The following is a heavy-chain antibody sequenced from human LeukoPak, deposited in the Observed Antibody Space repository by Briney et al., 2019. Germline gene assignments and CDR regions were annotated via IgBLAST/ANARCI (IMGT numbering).Heavy chain of an antibody. V-gene: IGHV4-31*03. CDR2: IYYSGST. CDR3: ARKTHYYGMDV. Sequence: SETLSLTCTVSGGSISSGGFHWSWIRQRPGKGLEWIGYIYYSGSTYYNPSLKSRVTISVDTSKNQFSLKLSSVTAADTAVYYCARKTHYYGMDVWGQGTTVTVSS. J-gene: IGHJ6*02. CDR1: GGSISSGGFH.